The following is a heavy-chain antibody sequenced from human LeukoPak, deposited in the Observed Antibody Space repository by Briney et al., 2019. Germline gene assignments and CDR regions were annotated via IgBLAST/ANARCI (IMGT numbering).Heavy chain of an antibody. V-gene: IGHV3-30*09. CDR2: VSYDGGSE. CDR3: ASNFYDVGGYYYRTPVQY. D-gene: IGHD3-22*01. Sequence: GGSLRLSCAASRFTFTTFSDYVMHWARQAPGKGLAWVSAVSYDGGSEYYADSVKGRFAVSRDNPKNTLYLQMRSLRPEDTAVYYCASNFYDVGGYYYRTPVQYWGQGTPVTVSS. CDR1: RFTFTTFSDYV. J-gene: IGHJ4*02.